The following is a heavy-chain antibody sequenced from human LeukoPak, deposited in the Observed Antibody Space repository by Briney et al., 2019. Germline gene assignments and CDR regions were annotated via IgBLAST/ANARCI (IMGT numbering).Heavy chain of an antibody. CDR3: ASIVVVTDDAFDI. D-gene: IGHD3-22*01. CDR2: ISSSSSTI. V-gene: IGHV3-48*01. J-gene: IGHJ3*02. CDR1: GFTFSSYS. Sequence: PGGSLRLSCAASGFTFSSYSMNWVRQAPGKGMEWVSYISSSSSTIYYADSVKGRFTISRDNAKNSVYLQMNSLRAEDTAVYYCASIVVVTDDAFDIWGQGTMVTVSS.